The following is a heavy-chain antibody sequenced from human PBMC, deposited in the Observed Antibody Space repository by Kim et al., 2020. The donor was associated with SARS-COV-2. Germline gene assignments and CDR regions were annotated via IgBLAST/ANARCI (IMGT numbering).Heavy chain of an antibody. Sequence: KPSHKTRLTTSVDTSKKQFSLKVTSVTAADTAMYYCARQVVSAWFNFDLWGQGTMVTVSS. V-gene: IGHV4-39*01. CDR3: ARQVVSAWFNFDL. J-gene: IGHJ3*01. D-gene: IGHD2-15*01.